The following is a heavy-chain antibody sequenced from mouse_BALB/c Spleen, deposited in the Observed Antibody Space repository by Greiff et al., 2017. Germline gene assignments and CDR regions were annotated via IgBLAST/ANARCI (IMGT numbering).Heavy chain of an antibody. Sequence: EVHLVESGGGLVKPGGSLKLSCAASGFTFSSYAMSWVRQSPEKRLEWVAEISSGGSYTYYPDTVTGRFTISRDNAKNTLYLEMSSLRSEDTAMYYCAREGDGHFDYWGQGTTLTVSS. J-gene: IGHJ2*01. V-gene: IGHV5-9-4*01. CDR1: GFTFSSYA. CDR3: AREGDGHFDY. CDR2: ISSGGSYT. D-gene: IGHD2-3*01.